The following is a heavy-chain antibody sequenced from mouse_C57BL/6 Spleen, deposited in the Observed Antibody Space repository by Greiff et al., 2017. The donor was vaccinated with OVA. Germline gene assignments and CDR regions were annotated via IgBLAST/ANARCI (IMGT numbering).Heavy chain of an antibody. Sequence: EVQGVESGGGLVKPGGSLKLSCAASGFTFSSYAMSWVRQTPEKRLEWVATISDGGSYTYYPDNVKGRFTMSRDNAKNNLYLQMSHLKSEDTAMYYCARAGYDSQWFAYWGQGTLVTVSA. J-gene: IGHJ3*01. CDR3: ARAGYDSQWFAY. D-gene: IGHD2-4*01. CDR1: GFTFSSYA. V-gene: IGHV5-4*01. CDR2: ISDGGSYT.